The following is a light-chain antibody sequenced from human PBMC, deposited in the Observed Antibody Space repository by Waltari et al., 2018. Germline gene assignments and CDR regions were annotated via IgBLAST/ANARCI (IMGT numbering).Light chain of an antibody. V-gene: IGKV3-15*01. J-gene: IGKJ1*01. Sequence: EIVMTQSPDTLSVSPGERATLSCRPSQSVASNLAWYQQSPGQAPRLLIYGASTRATDTPARFSASAAGTEFTLTSTALQSEDFAVYYCQQYQNWPRTFGQGTRVEIK. CDR2: GAS. CDR1: QSVASN. CDR3: QQYQNWPRT.